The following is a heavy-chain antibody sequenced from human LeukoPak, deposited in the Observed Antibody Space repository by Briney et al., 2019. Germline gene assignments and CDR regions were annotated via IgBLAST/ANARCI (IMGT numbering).Heavy chain of an antibody. V-gene: IGHV1-46*01. J-gene: IGHJ4*02. D-gene: IGHD1-1*01. Sequence: ASVKVSCKASGYTFTSYYMHWVRQAPGQGLEWMGIINSSGGSTSYAQKFQGRVTMTRDMSTSTVYMELSSLRSEDTAVYYCARVGDKENAGLYWGQGTLVTVSS. CDR3: ARVGDKENAGLY. CDR2: INSSGGST. CDR1: GYTFTSYY.